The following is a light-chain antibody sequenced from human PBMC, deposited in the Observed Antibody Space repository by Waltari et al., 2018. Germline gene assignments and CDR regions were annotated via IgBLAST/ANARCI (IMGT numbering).Light chain of an antibody. Sequence: DIQLTQSPSFLSASVGDRVTLTCRASQGIGSDLAWYQQKPGKAPKLLIYLASTLQSGVPSRFSGSESGTEFTLTISSLQPEDFATYYCQQLNTYPRTFGQGTKVEIK. CDR3: QQLNTYPRT. CDR2: LAS. J-gene: IGKJ1*01. V-gene: IGKV1-9*01. CDR1: QGIGSD.